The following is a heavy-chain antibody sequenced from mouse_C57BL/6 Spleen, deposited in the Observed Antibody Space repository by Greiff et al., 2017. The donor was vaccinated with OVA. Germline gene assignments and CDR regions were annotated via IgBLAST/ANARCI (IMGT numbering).Heavy chain of an antibody. Sequence: QVQLQQPGAELVRPGSSVKLSCKASGYTFTSYWMHWVKQRPIQGLEWIGNIDPSDSETHYNQKFKDKATLTVDQSSSTAYMQLSSLTSEDSAVYYCARERTVVGSSYGYFDVWGTGTTVTVSS. D-gene: IGHD1-1*01. J-gene: IGHJ1*03. V-gene: IGHV1-52*01. CDR2: IDPSDSET. CDR1: GYTFTSYW. CDR3: ARERTVVGSSYGYFDV.